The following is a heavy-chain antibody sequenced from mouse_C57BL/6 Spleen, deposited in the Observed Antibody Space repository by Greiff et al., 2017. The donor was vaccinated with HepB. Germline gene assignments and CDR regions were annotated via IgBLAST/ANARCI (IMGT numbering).Heavy chain of an antibody. D-gene: IGHD2-3*01. J-gene: IGHJ2*01. CDR2: IHPNSGST. Sequence: QVQLQQPGAELVKPGASVKLSCKASGYTFTSYWMHWVKQRPGQGLEWIGMIHPNSGSTNYNEKFKSKATLTVDKSSSTAYMQLSSLTSEDSAVYYCAGEGYDGYFPFDYWGQGTTLTVSS. V-gene: IGHV1-64*01. CDR1: GYTFTSYW. CDR3: AGEGYDGYFPFDY.